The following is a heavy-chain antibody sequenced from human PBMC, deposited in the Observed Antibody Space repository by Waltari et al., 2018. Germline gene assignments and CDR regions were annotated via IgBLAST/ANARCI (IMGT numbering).Heavy chain of an antibody. V-gene: IGHV3-30*02. CDR3: AKDFFYGSGSYYNVFDY. D-gene: IGHD3-10*01. Sequence: QVQLVESGGGVVQPGGSLRLSCASSGFTFSSYGMHWLRHAPGQGLEWVAFIRYDGSNKYYADSVKGRFTISRDNSKNTLYLQMNSLRAEDTAVYYCAKDFFYGSGSYYNVFDYWGQGTLVTVSS. CDR1: GFTFSSYG. J-gene: IGHJ4*02. CDR2: IRYDGSNK.